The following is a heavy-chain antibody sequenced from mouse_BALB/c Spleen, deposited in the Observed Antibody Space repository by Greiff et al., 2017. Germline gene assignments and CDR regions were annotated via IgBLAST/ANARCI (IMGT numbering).Heavy chain of an antibody. Sequence: VQLKESGPGLVKPSQSLSLTCTVTGYSITSDYAWNWIRQFPGNKLEWMGYISYSGSTSYNPSLKSRISITRDTSKNQFFLQLNSVTTEDTATYYCAREMIPYYFDYWGQGTTRTVSS. J-gene: IGHJ2*01. D-gene: IGHD2-4*01. CDR3: AREMIPYYFDY. V-gene: IGHV3-2*02. CDR1: GYSITSDYA. CDR2: ISYSGST.